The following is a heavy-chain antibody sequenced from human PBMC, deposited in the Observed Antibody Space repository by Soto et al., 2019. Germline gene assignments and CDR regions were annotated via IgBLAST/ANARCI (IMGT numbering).Heavy chain of an antibody. CDR1: GFTFSSCA. D-gene: IGHD3-22*01. Sequence: PGGSLRLSCAASGFTFSSCAMGWVRQAPGKGLEWVSDIIDSGGSTYYADSVKGRFTISRDDSKNTLYLQMNSLRAEDTAVYYCAKESGDYYDSSGNDYWGQGTLVTVSS. CDR3: AKESGDYYDSSGNDY. V-gene: IGHV3-23*01. J-gene: IGHJ4*02. CDR2: IIDSGGST.